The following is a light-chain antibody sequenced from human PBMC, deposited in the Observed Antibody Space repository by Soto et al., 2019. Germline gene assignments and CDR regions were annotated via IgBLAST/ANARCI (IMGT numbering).Light chain of an antibody. Sequence: HSVVTQPPSASGTPGQRVTITCSGSRSNIGSNTANWYQQLPGAAPILLIYANNQRPSGVPDRFSGAKSGPSASLAISGLQSEDEADYYCAAWDNNLNGWVFGGGTKLTVL. CDR1: RSNIGSNT. CDR3: AAWDNNLNGWV. J-gene: IGLJ3*02. V-gene: IGLV1-44*01. CDR2: ANN.